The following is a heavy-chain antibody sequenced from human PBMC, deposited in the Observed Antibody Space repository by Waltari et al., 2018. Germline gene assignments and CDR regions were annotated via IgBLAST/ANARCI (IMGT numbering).Heavy chain of an antibody. V-gene: IGHV4-59*01. CDR1: GGSISSYY. CDR3: ASVGFGARVYDY. J-gene: IGHJ4*02. D-gene: IGHD3-10*01. Sequence: QVQLQESGPGLVKPSETLSLTCTVSGGSISSYYWSWIRQPPGKGLEWIGYIYYSGSPNYNPALKSRVTRSVDTSKNQFSLKLSSVTAADTAVYYCASVGFGARVYDYWGQGTLVTVSS. CDR2: IYYSGSP.